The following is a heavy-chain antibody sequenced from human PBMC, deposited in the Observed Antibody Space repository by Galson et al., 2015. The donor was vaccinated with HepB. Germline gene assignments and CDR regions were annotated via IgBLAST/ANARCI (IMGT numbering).Heavy chain of an antibody. CDR2: ISSSSSYI. CDR1: GFTFSSYS. J-gene: IGHJ4*02. Sequence: SLRLSCAASGFTFSSYSMNWVRQAPGKGLEWVSSISSSSSYIYYADSVKGRFTISRDNAKNSLYLQMNSLRAEDTAVYYCARDVPFGAFSGGYIDWGQGTLVTVSS. D-gene: IGHD6-19*01. CDR3: ARDVPFGAFSGGYID. V-gene: IGHV3-21*01.